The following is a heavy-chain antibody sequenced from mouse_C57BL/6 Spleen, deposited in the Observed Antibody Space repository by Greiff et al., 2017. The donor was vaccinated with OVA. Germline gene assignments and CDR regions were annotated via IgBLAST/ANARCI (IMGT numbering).Heavy chain of an antibody. CDR1: GFNIKDYY. J-gene: IGHJ2*01. V-gene: IGHV14-2*01. D-gene: IGHD1-1*01. Sequence: VHVKQSGAELVKPGASVKLSCTASGFNIKDYYMHWVKQRTEQGLEWIGRIDPEDGETKYAPKFPGKATITADTSSNTAYLQLSSLTSEDTAVYYCAREAGFITTVVVDYWGQGTTLTVSS. CDR2: IDPEDGET. CDR3: AREAGFITTVVVDY.